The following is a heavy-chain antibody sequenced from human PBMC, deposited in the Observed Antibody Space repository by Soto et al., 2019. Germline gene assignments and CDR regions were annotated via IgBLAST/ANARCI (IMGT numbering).Heavy chain of an antibody. Sequence: GESLKISCNGSGYSFTIYWIGWVRQMPGKGLEWMGIIYPGDSDTRYSPSFQGQVTISADKSISTAYLQWSSLKASDTAMYYCARQVYYYDSSGYYPFHYWGQGTLVTVSS. V-gene: IGHV5-51*01. CDR1: GYSFTIYW. D-gene: IGHD3-22*01. J-gene: IGHJ4*02. CDR3: ARQVYYYDSSGYYPFHY. CDR2: IYPGDSDT.